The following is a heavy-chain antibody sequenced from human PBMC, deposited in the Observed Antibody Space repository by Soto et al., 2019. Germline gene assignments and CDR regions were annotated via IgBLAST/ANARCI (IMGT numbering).Heavy chain of an antibody. CDR2: TYDSGTT. Sequence: SETLSVTCAVSGGSIGSGGYSWSWIRQPPGKGLEWIGYTYDSGTTYYNPSLKSRVTISVDRSKNQFSLKLSSVTAADTAVYYCARAHYGDYGYGMDVWGQGTTVTVSS. J-gene: IGHJ6*02. CDR1: GGSIGSGGYS. D-gene: IGHD4-17*01. V-gene: IGHV4-30-2*01. CDR3: ARAHYGDYGYGMDV.